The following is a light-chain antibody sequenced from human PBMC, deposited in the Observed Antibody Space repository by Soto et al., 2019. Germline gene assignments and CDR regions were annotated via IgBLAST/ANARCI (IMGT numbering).Light chain of an antibody. CDR2: LSSDGSH. CDR3: QNWDTGARVV. CDR1: SGHSSYA. V-gene: IGLV4-69*01. J-gene: IGLJ2*01. Sequence: QSVLTQSPSASASLGASVKLTCTLRSGHSSYAIAWHQQQPKKGPRYLMKLSSDGSHSKGDVIPDRFSGSSSGAERYLTISSLQSEDEADYYCQNWDTGARVVFGGGTKVTFL.